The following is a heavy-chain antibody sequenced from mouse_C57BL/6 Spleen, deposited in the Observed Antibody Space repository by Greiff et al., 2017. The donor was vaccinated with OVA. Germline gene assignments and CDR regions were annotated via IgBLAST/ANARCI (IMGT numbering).Heavy chain of an antibody. CDR2: FYPGSGSI. D-gene: IGHD4-1*01. Sequence: VKLMESGAELVKPGASVKLSCKASGYTFTEYTIHWVKQRSGQGLEWIGWFYPGSGSIKYNEKFKDKATLTADKSSSTVYMELSRLTSEDSAVYFCARHEGGTGYFDYWGQGTTLTVSS. CDR1: GYTFTEYT. V-gene: IGHV1-62-2*01. CDR3: ARHEGGTGYFDY. J-gene: IGHJ2*01.